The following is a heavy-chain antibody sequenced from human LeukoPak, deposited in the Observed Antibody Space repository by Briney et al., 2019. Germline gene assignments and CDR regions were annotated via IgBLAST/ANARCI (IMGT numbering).Heavy chain of an antibody. J-gene: IGHJ4*02. D-gene: IGHD2-2*01. Sequence: PSETLSLTCTVSGGSISSYYWSWIRQHPGKGLEWIGYIYYSGSTYYNPSLKSRVTISVDTSKNQFSLKLSSVSAADTAVYYCARGRYCSSTSCYGSFDYWGQGTLVTVSS. CDR2: IYYSGST. V-gene: IGHV4-59*06. CDR1: GGSISSYY. CDR3: ARGRYCSSTSCYGSFDY.